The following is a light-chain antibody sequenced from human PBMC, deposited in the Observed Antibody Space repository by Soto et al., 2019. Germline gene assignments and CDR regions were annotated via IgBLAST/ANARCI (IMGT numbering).Light chain of an antibody. J-gene: IGKJ4*01. V-gene: IGKV3-20*01. CDR2: RAS. CDR1: QSVSSAL. Sequence: EIVLTQSPDTLSLSPGERATLSCRASQSVSSALLAWYQQKPGQAPRLLIYRASTRATGIPDRFTGSGSGTDFTLTISRLEPEDFAVYYCQQYESSSLTFGEGTKVEIK. CDR3: QQYESSSLT.